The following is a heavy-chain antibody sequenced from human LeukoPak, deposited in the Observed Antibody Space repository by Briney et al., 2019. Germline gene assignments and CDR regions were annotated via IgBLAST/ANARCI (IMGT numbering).Heavy chain of an antibody. CDR3: AKGWSDVDV. CDR2: ISGSGAYT. V-gene: IGHV3-23*01. CDR1: GFTFSSYA. D-gene: IGHD6-13*01. J-gene: IGHJ6*02. Sequence: GGSLRLSCAASGFTFSSYAMTWVRQAPGKGLEWVSAISGSGAYTYYADSVKGRFTISRGNSKNTLYLQMNSLRAEDTAVYYCAKGWSDVDVWGLGTTVTVSS.